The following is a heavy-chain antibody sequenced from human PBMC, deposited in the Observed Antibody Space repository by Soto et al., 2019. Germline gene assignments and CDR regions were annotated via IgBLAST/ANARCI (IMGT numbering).Heavy chain of an antibody. CDR3: TTPYYDFWSGSHHDY. CDR2: IKSKTDGGTT. CDR1: GFTFSNAW. V-gene: IGHV3-15*01. D-gene: IGHD3-3*01. Sequence: EVQLVESGGGLVKPGGSLRLSCAASGFTFSNAWMSWVRQAPGKGLEWVGRIKSKTDGGTTDYAAPVKGRFTISRDDSKNTLYLQMNSLKTEDTAVYYCTTPYYDFWSGSHHDYWGQGTLVTVSS. J-gene: IGHJ4*02.